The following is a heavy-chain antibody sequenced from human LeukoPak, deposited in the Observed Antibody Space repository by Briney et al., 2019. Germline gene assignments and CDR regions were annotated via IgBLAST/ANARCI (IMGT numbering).Heavy chain of an antibody. D-gene: IGHD6-19*01. CDR3: ARAGIAVAGLNWFDP. Sequence: SETLSLTCAVYGGSFSGYYWSWIRQPPGKGLEWIGEINHSGSTNYNPSLKSRVTISVDTSKNQFSLKLSSMTAADTAVYYCARAGIAVAGLNWFDPWGQGTLVTVSS. CDR1: GGSFSGYY. V-gene: IGHV4-34*01. CDR2: INHSGST. J-gene: IGHJ5*02.